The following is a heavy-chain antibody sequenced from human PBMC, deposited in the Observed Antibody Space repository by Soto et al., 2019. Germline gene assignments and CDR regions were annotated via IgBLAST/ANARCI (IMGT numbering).Heavy chain of an antibody. J-gene: IGHJ5*02. CDR3: AGGRRHYQLIGGGWFDP. D-gene: IGHD1-26*01. Sequence: QVHLQESGPGLVEPSQTLSLTCSVSGGSVSNGDHFWSWIRQPPGKGLESIGYMYYTGSASYNPSLKGRVTISIGEYKNQFSLKLNSVTAADTAVYFCAGGRRHYQLIGGGWFDPWGQGTLVTVSS. CDR1: GGSVSNGDHF. V-gene: IGHV4-30-4*01. CDR2: MYYTGSA.